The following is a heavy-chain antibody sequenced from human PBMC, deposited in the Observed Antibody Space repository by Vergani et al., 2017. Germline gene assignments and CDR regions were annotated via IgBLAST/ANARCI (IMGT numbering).Heavy chain of an antibody. Sequence: EVQMVESGGGLVKPGGSLRLSCVSSGFTFSHYSMNWGRQAPGKWLEWVSSISGNNEDVYYADSVKGRLTISRDNAKNSLSLDRSGLRAEDTAVYYCVRDVRVSRTWGQGTLVAVSS. CDR3: VRDVRVSRT. CDR1: GFTFSHYS. CDR2: ISGNNEDV. V-gene: IGHV3-21*01. J-gene: IGHJ3*01.